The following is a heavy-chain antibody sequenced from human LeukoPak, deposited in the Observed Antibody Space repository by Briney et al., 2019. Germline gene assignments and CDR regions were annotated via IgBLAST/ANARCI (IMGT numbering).Heavy chain of an antibody. J-gene: IGHJ4*02. D-gene: IGHD6-19*01. CDR2: ISGSGDST. V-gene: IGHV3-23*01. Sequence: RTGGSLRLPCAASGLTPSNCAMSWVRQAPGKGLEWVSAISGSGDSTHYADSVKGRFTISRDNSNSMLYLQMNSLRAEDTARYYCAARPTSAPVAPSDFWGQGTLVTVSS. CDR1: GLTPSNCA. CDR3: AARPTSAPVAPSDF.